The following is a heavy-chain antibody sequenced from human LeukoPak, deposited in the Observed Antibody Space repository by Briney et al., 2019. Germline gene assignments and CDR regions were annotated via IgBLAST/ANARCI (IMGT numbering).Heavy chain of an antibody. D-gene: IGHD5-18*01. J-gene: IGHJ4*02. V-gene: IGHV3-23*01. CDR3: ASLYSYGQN. CDR1: GFTFSSYG. Sequence: GGSLRLSCAASGFTFSSYGMSWVRQTPGKGLEWVLAISGSGGSTYYADSVKGRFTVSRDNSKNTLYLQMNSLRAEDTAVYYCASLYSYGQNWGQGTLVTVSS. CDR2: ISGSGGST.